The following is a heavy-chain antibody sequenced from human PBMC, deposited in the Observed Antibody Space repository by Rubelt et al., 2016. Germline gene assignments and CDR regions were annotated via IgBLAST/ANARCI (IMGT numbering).Heavy chain of an antibody. CDR1: GYTFTGYY. J-gene: IGHJ4*02. CDR3: ARFAIGGHSSGYLFDY. Sequence: QVQLVQSGAEVKKPGASVKVSCKASGYTFTGYYMHWVRQAPGQGLEWMGWINTNSGGTNYAPKFQGRCTMTRDTSISTASMELSRLRADDTAVYYCARFAIGGHSSGYLFDYWGQGTLVTVSS. D-gene: IGHD3-22*01. CDR2: INTNSGGT. V-gene: IGHV1-2*02.